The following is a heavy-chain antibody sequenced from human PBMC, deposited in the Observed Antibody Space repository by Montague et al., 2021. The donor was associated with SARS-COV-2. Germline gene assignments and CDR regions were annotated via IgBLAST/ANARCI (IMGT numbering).Heavy chain of an antibody. CDR2: IYYSGST. CDR3: AREYSSSGGAFDI. Sequence: TLSLTCTVSGGSISSGGYYWSWIRQHPGKGLEWIGYIYYSGSTYYNPSLKSPITISVDTSKNQFSLKLSSVTAADTALYYRAREYSSSGGAFDIWGQGTMVTDSS. J-gene: IGHJ3*02. V-gene: IGHV4-31*01. CDR1: GGSISSGGYY. D-gene: IGHD6-6*01.